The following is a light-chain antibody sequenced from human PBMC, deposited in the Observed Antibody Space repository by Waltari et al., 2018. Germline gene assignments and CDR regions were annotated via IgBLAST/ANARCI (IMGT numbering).Light chain of an antibody. J-gene: IGKJ3*01. Sequence: SVLYSSNNKNYLAWYQEKPGQPPKLLIYWASTRESGVPDRFSGSGSGTDVTLTISSLLAEDVALYYCQQYDTTPPTFGPGTKVDIK. V-gene: IGKV4-1*01. CDR2: WAS. CDR3: QQYDTTPPT. CDR1: SVLYSSNNKNY.